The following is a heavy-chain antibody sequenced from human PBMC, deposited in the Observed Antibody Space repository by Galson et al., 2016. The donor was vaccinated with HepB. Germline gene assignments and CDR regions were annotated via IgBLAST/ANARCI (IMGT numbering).Heavy chain of an antibody. J-gene: IGHJ4*02. D-gene: IGHD1-7*01. CDR2: IKGDGSQN. V-gene: IGHV3-7*03. Sequence: SLRLSCAGSGFTFSGFWMTWVRQAPGKGLEWVANIKGDGSQNYVVGPAQGRFTISRDNAKNSLYLQMDSLRAEDTAVYYCVRTTWNYVSIYWGQGTLVTVSS. CDR1: GFTFSGFW. CDR3: VRTTWNYVSIY.